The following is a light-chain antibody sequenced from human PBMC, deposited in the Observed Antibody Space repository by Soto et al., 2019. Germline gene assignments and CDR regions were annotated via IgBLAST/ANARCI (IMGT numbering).Light chain of an antibody. J-gene: IGKJ4*02. V-gene: IGKV3-15*01. CDR2: GAS. CDR3: QQYDNWDWGPFT. CDR1: QSVHRN. Sequence: EIVMPQSPAILSVSPGERVTLSCRASQSVHRNLAWYQQTPGQAPRLLIYGASSSATGTPDRFSGSAAVTDFTLTITSLQSADFAVYYCQQYDNWDWGPFTFG.